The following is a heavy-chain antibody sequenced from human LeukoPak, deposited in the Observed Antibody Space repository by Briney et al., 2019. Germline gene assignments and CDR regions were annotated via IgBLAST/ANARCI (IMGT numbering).Heavy chain of an antibody. CDR2: IYSGDSDT. CDR1: GYSFTSYW. Sequence: GESLKISCKGSGYSFTSYWIGWVRQMPGKGLEWMGIIYSGDSDTRYSPSFQGQVTISADKSISTAYLQWSSLKASDTAMYYCAGAPGYYDILGIAFDIWGQGTMVTVSS. CDR3: AGAPGYYDILGIAFDI. V-gene: IGHV5-51*01. J-gene: IGHJ3*02. D-gene: IGHD3-9*01.